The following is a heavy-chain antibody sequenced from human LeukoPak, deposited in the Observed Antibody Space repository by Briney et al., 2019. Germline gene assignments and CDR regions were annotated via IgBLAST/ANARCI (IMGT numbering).Heavy chain of an antibody. Sequence: PGGSLRLSCAASGFTFSSYAMSWVRQAPGKGLEWVSAISGSGGSTYYADSVKGRFTISRDNSKNTLYLQMNSLRAEDTAVYYCARDGLYYYGSGSPNYWGQGTLVTVSS. CDR1: GFTFSSYA. D-gene: IGHD3-10*01. V-gene: IGHV3-23*01. J-gene: IGHJ4*02. CDR3: ARDGLYYYGSGSPNY. CDR2: ISGSGGST.